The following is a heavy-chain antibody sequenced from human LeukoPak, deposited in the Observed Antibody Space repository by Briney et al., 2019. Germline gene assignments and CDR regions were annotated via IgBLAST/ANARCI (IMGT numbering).Heavy chain of an antibody. CDR2: IDPNSGDT. CDR1: GYTFTDYY. V-gene: IGHV1-2*02. D-gene: IGHD2-2*01. Sequence: ASVKVSCKASGYTFTDYYMHWVRQAPGQGLEWMGWIDPNSGDTNYPQKFQGRVTMTRDTSISTAYMELSSLRSDDTAVYHCARGRYCSSTSCSDFDYWGQGTLVTVSS. CDR3: ARGRYCSSTSCSDFDY. J-gene: IGHJ4*02.